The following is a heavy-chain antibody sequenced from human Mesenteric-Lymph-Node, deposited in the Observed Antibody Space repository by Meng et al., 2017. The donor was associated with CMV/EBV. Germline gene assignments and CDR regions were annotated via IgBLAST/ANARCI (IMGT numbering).Heavy chain of an antibody. CDR2: ISYNGSNK. V-gene: IGHV3-30*04. CDR3: ARDDGRGAGLGFDY. CDR1: GFTFSSYA. D-gene: IGHD1-14*01. Sequence: GGSLRLSCAASGFTFSSYALHWVRQAPGKGLEWVAVISYNGSNKYYADSVKGRFTISRDNSKNTLYLQMNSLRAEDTAVYYCARDDGRGAGLGFDYWGQGTLVTVSS. J-gene: IGHJ4*02.